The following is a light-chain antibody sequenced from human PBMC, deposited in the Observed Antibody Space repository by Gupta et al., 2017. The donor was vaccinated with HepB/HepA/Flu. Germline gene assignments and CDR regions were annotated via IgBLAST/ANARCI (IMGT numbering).Light chain of an antibody. J-gene: IGLJ2*01. V-gene: IGLV1-44*01. CDR1: SSNIGSNT. CDR2: NDN. CDR3: AAWDDSLNDLV. Sequence: QSVLTQPHSTSGTPGQRVTTYRSGSSSNIGSNTVNWYQQLPGTAPKLLIYNDNQRPSGVPDRFSGSKSGTSASLAISGLQSEDEADYYCAAWDDSLNDLVFGGGTKLTVL.